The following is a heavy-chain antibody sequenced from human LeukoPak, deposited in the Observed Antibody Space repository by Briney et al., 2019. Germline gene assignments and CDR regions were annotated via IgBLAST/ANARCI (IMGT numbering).Heavy chain of an antibody. D-gene: IGHD3-9*01. CDR1: GYTFTCYY. CDR3: ASRYYDILTGYYTGMDV. Sequence: ASVKVSCKASGYTFTCYYMHWVRQAPGQGLEWMGWINPNSGGTNYAQKFQGRVTMTRDTSISTAYMELSRLRSDDTAVYYCASRYYDILTGYYTGMDVWGQGTTVTVSS. CDR2: INPNSGGT. J-gene: IGHJ6*02. V-gene: IGHV1-2*02.